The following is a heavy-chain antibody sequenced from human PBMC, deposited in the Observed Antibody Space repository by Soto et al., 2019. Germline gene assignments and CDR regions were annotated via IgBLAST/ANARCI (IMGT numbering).Heavy chain of an antibody. CDR2: ISYDGSNK. CDR3: AKDQGDGYNYSDY. D-gene: IGHD5-12*01. CDR1: GFTFSSYG. J-gene: IGHJ4*02. Sequence: HPGGSLRLSCAASGFTFSSYGMHWVRQAPGKGLEWVAVISYDGSNKYYADSVKGRFTISRDNSKNTLYLQMNSLRAEDTAVYYCAKDQGDGYNYSDYWGQGTLVTVSS. V-gene: IGHV3-30*18.